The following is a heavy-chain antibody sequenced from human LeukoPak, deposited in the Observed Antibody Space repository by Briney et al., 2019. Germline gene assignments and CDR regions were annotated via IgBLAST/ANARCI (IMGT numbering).Heavy chain of an antibody. CDR1: GGSFSGYY. CDR2: INHSGSP. J-gene: IGHJ4*02. V-gene: IGHV4-34*01. CDR3: ARGLLGNYYGSGSYFDY. D-gene: IGHD3-10*01. Sequence: SETLPLPCAVYGGSFSGYYWSWIRQPPGKGLEWIGEINHSGSPNYNPSHKSRVTISVDTSKNQFSLKLSSVTAADTAVYYCARGLLGNYYGSGSYFDYWRRGTLVSVSS.